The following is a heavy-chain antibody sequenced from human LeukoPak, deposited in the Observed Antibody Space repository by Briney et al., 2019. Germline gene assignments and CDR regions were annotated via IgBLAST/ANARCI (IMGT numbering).Heavy chain of an antibody. Sequence: SETLSLTCTVSGGSISSYYWSWIRQPPGKGLEWIGYIHYSGSTNYNPSLKSRVTISVDTSRNQFSLKLSSVTAADTAVYYCARTTEGYCRGRSCYSYYYYMDVWGKGTTVTVSS. CDR1: GGSISSYY. D-gene: IGHD2-15*01. J-gene: IGHJ6*03. CDR2: IHYSGST. V-gene: IGHV4-59*01. CDR3: ARTTEGYCRGRSCYSYYYYMDV.